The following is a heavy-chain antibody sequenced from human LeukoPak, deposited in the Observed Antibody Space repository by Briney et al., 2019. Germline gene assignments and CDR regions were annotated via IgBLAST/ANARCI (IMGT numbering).Heavy chain of an antibody. Sequence: GGSLRLSCAASGFTFSSYSMNWVRQAPGKGLEWVSSISSSSSYIYYADSVKGRFTISRDNAKNSLYLQMNSLRAEDTAVYYCARGNGDYTREGAFDIWGQGTMVTVSS. J-gene: IGHJ3*02. V-gene: IGHV3-21*01. CDR3: ARGNGDYTREGAFDI. CDR1: GFTFSSYS. D-gene: IGHD4-17*01. CDR2: ISSSSSYI.